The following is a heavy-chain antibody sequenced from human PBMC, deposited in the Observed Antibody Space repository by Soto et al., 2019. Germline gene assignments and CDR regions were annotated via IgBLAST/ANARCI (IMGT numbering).Heavy chain of an antibody. CDR1: GGSISSGVYY. CDR3: ARENTMNRGVLNPLDY. Sequence: SETLSLTCTVSGGSISSGVYYGSWIRQPPGKGLEWIGYIYYSGSTYYNPSLKSRVTISVDTSKNQFSLQLNSVTPEDTAVYYCARENTMNRGVLNPLDYWGQGTLVTVSS. D-gene: IGHD3-10*01. J-gene: IGHJ4*02. V-gene: IGHV4-30-4*01. CDR2: IYYSGST.